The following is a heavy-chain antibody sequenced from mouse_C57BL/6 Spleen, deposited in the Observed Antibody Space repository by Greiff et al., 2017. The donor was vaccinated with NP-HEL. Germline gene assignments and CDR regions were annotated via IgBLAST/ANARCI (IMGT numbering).Heavy chain of an antibody. J-gene: IGHJ4*01. Sequence: VQLKESGPGMVKPSQSLSLTCTVTGYSITSGYDWHWIRHFPGNKLEWMGYISYSGSTNYNPSLKSRISITHDTSKNHFFLKLNSVTTEDTATYYCARAGYDYFYYAMDYWGQGTSVTVSS. CDR3: ARAGYDYFYYAMDY. CDR1: GYSITSGYD. CDR2: ISYSGST. D-gene: IGHD2-4*01. V-gene: IGHV3-1*01.